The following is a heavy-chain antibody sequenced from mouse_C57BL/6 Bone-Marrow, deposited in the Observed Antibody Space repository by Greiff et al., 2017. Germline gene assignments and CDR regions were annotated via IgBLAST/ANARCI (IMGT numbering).Heavy chain of an antibody. V-gene: IGHV1-54*01. CDR1: GYAFTNYF. CDR3: AREEYYGSSYWYLVV. D-gene: IGHD1-1*01. J-gene: IGHJ1*03. Sequence: VQLQQSGAELVRPGTSVKVSCKASGYAFTNYFIEWVKQRPGQGLEWIGVINPGSGGTNYNEKFKGKATLTADKSSSTAYMQLSSLTSEDSAVFSWAREEYYGSSYWYLVVWGKGTTVTVSS. CDR2: INPGSGGT.